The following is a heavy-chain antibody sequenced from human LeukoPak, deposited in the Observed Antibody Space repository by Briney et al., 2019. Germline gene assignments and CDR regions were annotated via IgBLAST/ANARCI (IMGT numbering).Heavy chain of an antibody. CDR3: ANYYDSSGYQHY. V-gene: IGHV3-23*01. CDR2: ISGSGGST. D-gene: IGHD3-22*01. CDR1: GFTFSSYA. Sequence: GGSLRLSCAASGFTFSSYAMSWVRQAPGKGLEWVSAISGSGGSTYYADSVKGRFTISRDNSKNTLYLQMNSLRAEDTAVYYCANYYDSSGYQHYWGPGTLVTVSS. J-gene: IGHJ4*02.